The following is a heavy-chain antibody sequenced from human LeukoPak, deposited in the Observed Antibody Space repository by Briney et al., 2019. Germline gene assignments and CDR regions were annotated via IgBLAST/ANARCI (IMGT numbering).Heavy chain of an antibody. V-gene: IGHV1-2*02. CDR2: INPYSGGT. CDR3: GRDPAVAGAKDAFDI. J-gene: IGHJ3*02. CDR1: GYTFTGYY. D-gene: IGHD6-19*01. Sequence: GASGKLSCTASGYTFTGYYIHWDRQAPGQGLGWMGWINPYSGGTNYAQKFQGRVTMTRDTSISTAYMELSRLRSDDTAVYYCGRDPAVAGAKDAFDIRGQGTMVTVSS.